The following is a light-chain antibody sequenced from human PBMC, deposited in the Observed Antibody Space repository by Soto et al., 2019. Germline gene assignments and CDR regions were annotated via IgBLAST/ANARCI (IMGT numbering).Light chain of an antibody. V-gene: IGKV3-15*01. CDR1: QSITNN. Sequence: EIVMTQSPATLSVSPGESATLSCRASQSITNNLAWYQQKPGQPPRLLMYGASTRATGFPARFSGSGSGTEFTLTITSLQSEDFALYYCQQYNNWPPPCTFGQGTKVDI. CDR2: GAS. J-gene: IGKJ1*01. CDR3: QQYNNWPPPCT.